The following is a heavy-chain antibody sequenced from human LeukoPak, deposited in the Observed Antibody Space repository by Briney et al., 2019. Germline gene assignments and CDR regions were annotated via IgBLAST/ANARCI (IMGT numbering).Heavy chain of an antibody. V-gene: IGHV1-24*01. CDR3: ATEVRGELSQYFDY. J-gene: IGHJ4*02. CDR2: FDPEDGET. Sequence: ASVTVSFKVSGYTLTELSMHWVRQAPGKGLEWMGGFDPEDGETIYAQKFQGRVTMTEDTSTDTAYMELSSLRSEDTAVYYCATEVRGELSQYFDYWGQGTLVTVSS. D-gene: IGHD3-16*02. CDR1: GYTLTELS.